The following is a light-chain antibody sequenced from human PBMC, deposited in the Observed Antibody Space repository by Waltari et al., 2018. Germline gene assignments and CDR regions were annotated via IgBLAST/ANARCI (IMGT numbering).Light chain of an antibody. V-gene: IGKV3-20*01. CDR1: QSVGTF. CDR2: GAS. CDR3: QHYVRLPVT. J-gene: IGKJ1*01. Sequence: IVLTQSPGTLSLSPGERATLSCRASQSVGTFLVWYQQKPGQAPRLLIQGASTRATGTPDRFSGSWSGTDFSLTISRLEPEDFAMYYCQHYVRLPVTVGQGTKVEI.